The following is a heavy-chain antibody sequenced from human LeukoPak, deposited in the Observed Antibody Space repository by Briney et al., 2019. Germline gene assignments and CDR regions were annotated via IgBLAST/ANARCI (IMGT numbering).Heavy chain of an antibody. Sequence: SETLSLTCAVYGGSFSGYYWSWIRQPPGKGLEWIGEINHSGSTNYNPSLKSRVTISVDTSKNQFSLKLSSVTAADTAVYYCARRHRTMIVVDYFDYWGQGTLVTVSS. CDR2: INHSGST. CDR1: GGSFSGYY. D-gene: IGHD3-22*01. J-gene: IGHJ4*02. V-gene: IGHV4-34*01. CDR3: ARRHRTMIVVDYFDY.